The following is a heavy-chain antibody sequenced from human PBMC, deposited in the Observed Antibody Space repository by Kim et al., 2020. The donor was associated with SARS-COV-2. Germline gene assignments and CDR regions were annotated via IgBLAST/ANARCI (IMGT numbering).Heavy chain of an antibody. CDR3: ARPNYDFWSGYFAY. J-gene: IGHJ4*02. Sequence: VDSVKGRFTISRDNSKNTRYLQMNSLRAEDTAVYYCARPNYDFWSGYFAYWGQGTLVTVSS. V-gene: IGHV3-30*01. D-gene: IGHD3-3*01.